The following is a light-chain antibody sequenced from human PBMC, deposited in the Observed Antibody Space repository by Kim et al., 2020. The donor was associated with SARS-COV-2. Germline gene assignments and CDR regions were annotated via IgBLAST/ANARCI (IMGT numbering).Light chain of an antibody. J-gene: IGLJ2*01. CDR1: QLGDKY. V-gene: IGLV3-1*01. CDR3: QTWDSTSVV. CDR2: QDS. Sequence: VSPGQRASITCSGYQLGDKYACWYQQKSGQAPVLVMFQDSKRPSGIPERFSGSNSGNTATLTISGTQAMDEADYYCQTWDSTSVVFGGGTQLTVL.